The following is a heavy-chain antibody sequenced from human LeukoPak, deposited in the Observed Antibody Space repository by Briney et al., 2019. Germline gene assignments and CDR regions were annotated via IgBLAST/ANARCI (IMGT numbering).Heavy chain of an antibody. D-gene: IGHD6-19*01. Sequence: GGSLRLSCAASGFTFSSYDMHWVRQATGKGLEWVSAIGTAGDTYYPGSVKGRFTISRENAKNSLYLQMNSLRAGDTAVYYCARRGNTVAGYYYYGMDVWGQGTTVTVSS. CDR1: GFTFSSYD. J-gene: IGHJ6*02. V-gene: IGHV3-13*01. CDR3: ARRGNTVAGYYYYGMDV. CDR2: IGTAGDT.